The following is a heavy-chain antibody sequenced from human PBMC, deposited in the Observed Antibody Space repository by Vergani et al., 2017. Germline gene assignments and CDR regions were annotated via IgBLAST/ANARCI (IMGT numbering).Heavy chain of an antibody. CDR2: TWYDGNNK. CDR1: GFTFNQYG. J-gene: IGHJ5*02. V-gene: IGHV3-33*01. CDR3: ARSLRLLYNRFYP. Sequence: QVQLVESGGGVVQPGRSLRLSCAASGFTFNQYGMHWVRQAPGKGLEWVAVTWYDGNNKQYADSVKGRFTISRDNSKSTMYLQMNSLRDEDTGVYYCARSLRLLYNRFYPWGQGTLVTVSS. D-gene: IGHD1-14*01.